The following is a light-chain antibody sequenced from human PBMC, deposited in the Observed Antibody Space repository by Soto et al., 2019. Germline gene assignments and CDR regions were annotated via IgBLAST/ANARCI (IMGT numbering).Light chain of an antibody. CDR2: GAS. V-gene: IGKV3-20*01. CDR3: QQYGDSIT. J-gene: IGKJ5*01. CDR1: QRVYSSY. Sequence: EIVLTQSPGSLSLSPGERASLSCRASQRVYSSYVAWYQQKSGQAPRLLISGASSRATSIPDRFSGSGSGTDFTLTISRLEPEDCAVYYCQQYGDSITFGQGTRLEIK.